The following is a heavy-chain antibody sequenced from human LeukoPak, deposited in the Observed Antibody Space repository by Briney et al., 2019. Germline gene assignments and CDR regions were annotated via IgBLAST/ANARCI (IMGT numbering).Heavy chain of an antibody. J-gene: IGHJ3*02. CDR2: MHNSGSS. D-gene: IGHD5-12*01. Sequence: KASETLSLTCTVSGASTSHFYWNWIRQPQGKVLEWIGYMHNSGSSKHNPSLKSRLTISIDTSKNQFSLQLASVTAADTAIYYCARSAEWLRNAFDIWGQGTMVSVSS. CDR3: ARSAEWLRNAFDI. CDR1: GASTSHFY. V-gene: IGHV4-59*01.